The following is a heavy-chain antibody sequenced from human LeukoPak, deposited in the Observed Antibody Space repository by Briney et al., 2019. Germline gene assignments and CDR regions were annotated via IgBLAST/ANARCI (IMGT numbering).Heavy chain of an antibody. CDR2: ISYSGST. CDR1: GGSISGYY. D-gene: IGHD3-3*01. CDR3: VRDFDAWNAIDI. Sequence: PSETLSLTCTVSGGSISGYYWSWIRQPPGKGLEWIGCISYSGSTKYNPSLKSRVSISLDTSKKQFSPHLSSMTAADTAVYYCVRDFDAWNAIDIWGQGTMVTVSS. V-gene: IGHV4-59*01. J-gene: IGHJ3*02.